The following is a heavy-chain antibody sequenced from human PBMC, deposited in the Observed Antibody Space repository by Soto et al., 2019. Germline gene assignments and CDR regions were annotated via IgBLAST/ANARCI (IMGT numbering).Heavy chain of an antibody. V-gene: IGHV5-51*01. CDR3: ARGGEYSYGYYYYYGMDV. CDR1: GYSFTSYW. Sequence: GESLKISCKGSGYSFTSYWIGWVRQMPGKGLEWMGIIYPRDSDTRYSPSFQGQVTISADKSISTAYLQWSSLKASDTAMYYCARGGEYSYGYYYYYGMDVWGQGTTVTVSS. J-gene: IGHJ6*02. D-gene: IGHD5-18*01. CDR2: IYPRDSDT.